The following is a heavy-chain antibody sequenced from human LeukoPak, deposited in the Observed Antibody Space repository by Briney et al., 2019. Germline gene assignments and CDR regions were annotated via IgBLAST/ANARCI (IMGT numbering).Heavy chain of an antibody. V-gene: IGHV4-59*01. D-gene: IGHD6-13*01. Sequence: PSETLSLTCTVSGGPINSCYWSWIRQPPGKGLEWIGYISYSGSTNSNPSLKSRVTISVDTSKNQFSLKLSSVTAADTAVYYCARPYSSGWYDAFDIWGQGTMVTVSS. CDR2: ISYSGST. J-gene: IGHJ3*02. CDR1: GGPINSCY. CDR3: ARPYSSGWYDAFDI.